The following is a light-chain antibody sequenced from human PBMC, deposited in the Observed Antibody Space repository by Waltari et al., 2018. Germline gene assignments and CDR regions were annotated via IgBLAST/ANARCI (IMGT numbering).Light chain of an antibody. V-gene: IGKV4-1*01. CDR1: QTILYSSNNKNY. CDR3: QQYYSTPPT. CDR2: CAS. J-gene: IGKJ2*01. Sequence: DIVMTQSPDSLSVSLGERPTVNCKSSQTILYSSNNKNYLAWYQQKPGQPPKLLIYCASARESGVPDRFSGSGSGTDFTLTISSLQAEDVAVYYCQQYYSTPPTFGQGTKLEIK.